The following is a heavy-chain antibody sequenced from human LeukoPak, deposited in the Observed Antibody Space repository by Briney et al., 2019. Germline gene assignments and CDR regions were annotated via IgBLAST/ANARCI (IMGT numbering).Heavy chain of an antibody. V-gene: IGHV4-30-2*01. Sequence: SQTVSLTCTVSGDSISSGDYYWSWIRQPPGKGLEWIGYIYHSGSTYYNPSLKSRVTISVDRSKNQFSLKLSSVTAADTAVYYCARALVVPAAITWGQGTLVTVSS. CDR2: IYHSGST. CDR3: ARALVVPAAIT. J-gene: IGHJ4*02. CDR1: GDSISSGDYY. D-gene: IGHD2-2*01.